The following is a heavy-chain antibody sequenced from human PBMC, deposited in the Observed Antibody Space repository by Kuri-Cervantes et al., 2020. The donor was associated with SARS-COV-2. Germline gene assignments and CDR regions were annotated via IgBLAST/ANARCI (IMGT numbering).Heavy chain of an antibody. J-gene: IGHJ6*03. CDR2: IRYDGSNK. CDR3: ARGWDHYYYYYMDV. Sequence: GESLKISCAASGFTFSSYGMHWVRQAPGKGLEWVAFIRYDGSNKCYADPVKGRFTISRDNSKNTLYLQMNSLRAEDTAVYYCARGWDHYYYYYMDVWGKGTTVTVSS. D-gene: IGHD1-26*01. CDR1: GFTFSSYG. V-gene: IGHV3-30*02.